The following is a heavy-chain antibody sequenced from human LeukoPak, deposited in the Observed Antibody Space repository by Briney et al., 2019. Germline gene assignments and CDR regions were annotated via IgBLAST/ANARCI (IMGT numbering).Heavy chain of an antibody. J-gene: IGHJ5*02. Sequence: GGSLRLSCAASGFTFSSYAMSWVRQAPGKGLEWVSAISGSGGSTYYADSVKGRFTISRDNSKNTLYLQMNSLRAEDTAVYYCAKALFAVTHSNWFDPWGQGTLVTVSS. D-gene: IGHD4-11*01. V-gene: IGHV3-23*01. CDR3: AKALFAVTHSNWFDP. CDR2: ISGSGGST. CDR1: GFTFSSYA.